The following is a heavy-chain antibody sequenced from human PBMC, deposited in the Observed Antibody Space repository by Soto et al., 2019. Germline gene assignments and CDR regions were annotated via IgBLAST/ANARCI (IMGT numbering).Heavy chain of an antibody. CDR1: VFTFSSYE. D-gene: IGHD2-2*02. Sequence: SLRLSCSASVFTFSSYEMNWFRQAPGKGLEWVSYISSSGSTIYYADSVKGRFTISRDNAKNSLYLQMNSLRAEDTAVYYCARLDCSSTSCYRHYGMDVWGQGTTVTVSS. CDR2: ISSSGSTI. CDR3: ARLDCSSTSCYRHYGMDV. V-gene: IGHV3-48*03. J-gene: IGHJ6*02.